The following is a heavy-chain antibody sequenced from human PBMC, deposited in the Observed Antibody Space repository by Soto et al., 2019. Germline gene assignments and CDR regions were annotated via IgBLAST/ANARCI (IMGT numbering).Heavy chain of an antibody. Sequence: QITLKESGPTLVKPTQTLTLTCTFSGFSLSTSGVGVGWIRQPPGKALEWLALIYWDDDKRYSPSLKSRLTITKDTPQNQVVLTMTNMDPVDTATYSCAHRGTAVTPLGDWFDPWGQGTLVPVSS. V-gene: IGHV2-5*02. CDR2: IYWDDDK. D-gene: IGHD4-17*01. CDR1: GFSLSTSGVG. J-gene: IGHJ5*02. CDR3: AHRGTAVTPLGDWFDP.